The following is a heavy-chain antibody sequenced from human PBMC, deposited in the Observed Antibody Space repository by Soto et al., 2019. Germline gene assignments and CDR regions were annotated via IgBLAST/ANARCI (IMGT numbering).Heavy chain of an antibody. CDR1: GYTFTSYY. J-gene: IGHJ5*02. CDR2: INPSGGST. CDR3: ARDRHSGSWNRVTPGLAEGWFDP. D-gene: IGHD6-13*01. Sequence: ASVKGSCKASGYTFTSYYMHWVRQAPGQGLEWMGIINPSGGSTSYAQKFQGRVTMTRDTSTSTVYMELSSLRSEDTAVYYCARDRHSGSWNRVTPGLAEGWFDPWGQGTLVTVSS. V-gene: IGHV1-46*01.